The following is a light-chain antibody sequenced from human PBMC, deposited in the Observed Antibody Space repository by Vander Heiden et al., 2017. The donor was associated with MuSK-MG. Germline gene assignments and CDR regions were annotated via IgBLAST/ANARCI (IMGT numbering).Light chain of an antibody. CDR1: GSNIGAGYD. J-gene: IGLJ2*01. V-gene: IGLV1-40*01. CDR3: QSYDSSLSGSV. CDR2: GNG. Sequence: QSVLTQPPPVSGAPRQRVTISSTGGGSNIGAGYDVHWYQQLPGTAPKLLIYGNGNRPSGVPDRFAGSKSGTSASLAITGLQADDEADYYCQSYDSSLSGSVFGGGTKLTVL.